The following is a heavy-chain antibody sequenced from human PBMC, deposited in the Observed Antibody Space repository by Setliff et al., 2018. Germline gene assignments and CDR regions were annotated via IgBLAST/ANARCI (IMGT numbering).Heavy chain of an antibody. V-gene: IGHV4-59*12. CDR1: GGSISTYY. Sequence: SETLSLTCTVSGGSISTYYWSWIRQPPGKGLEWIGYIYYSGSAYYNPSLKSRVTISVDTSKNQFSLKLASVTAADTAIYYCVRDEAGHGLYNYFDPWGQGTLVTVSS. D-gene: IGHD3-16*01. CDR2: IYYSGSA. CDR3: VRDEAGHGLYNYFDP. J-gene: IGHJ5*02.